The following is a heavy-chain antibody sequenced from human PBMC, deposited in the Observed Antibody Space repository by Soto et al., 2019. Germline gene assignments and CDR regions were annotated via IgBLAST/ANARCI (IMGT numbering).Heavy chain of an antibody. J-gene: IGHJ3*02. CDR3: ARVTITMVRGVIHYDACDI. V-gene: IGHV1-18*01. D-gene: IGHD3-10*01. CDR1: GYTFTSYG. CDR2: ISAYNGNT. Sequence: ASVKVSCKASGYTFTSYGISWVRQAPGQGLEWMGWISAYNGNTNYAQKLQVRVTMTTDTSTSTAYMELRSLRSDDTAVYYCARVTITMVRGVIHYDACDIGGQGTMVTVSS.